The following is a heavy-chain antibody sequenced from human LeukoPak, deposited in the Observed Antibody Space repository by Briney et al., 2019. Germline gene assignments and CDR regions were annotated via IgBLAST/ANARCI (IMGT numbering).Heavy chain of an antibody. V-gene: IGHV1-46*01. Sequence: ASVKVSCKASGYTFTSYYMHWVRQAPGQGLEWMGIINPSGGSPSYESEFQGRVTMTRDTSTSTVYMELSSLRSEDTAVYYCAREREFGSGSYYFDYWGQGTLVTVSS. D-gene: IGHD6-19*01. CDR1: GYTFTSYY. CDR3: AREREFGSGSYYFDY. CDR2: INPSGGSP. J-gene: IGHJ4*02.